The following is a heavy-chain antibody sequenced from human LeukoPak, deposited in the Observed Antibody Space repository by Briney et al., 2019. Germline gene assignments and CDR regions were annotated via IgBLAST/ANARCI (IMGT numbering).Heavy chain of an antibody. J-gene: IGHJ4*02. Sequence: PSETLSLTCTVSGDSINSHTYYWAWIRQPPGKGLEWIGSVYYSGSTDYNPSLKSRVTISVDTSKNQFSLKLSSVTAADTAVYYCARDTLYPIIAAAESLLFNYFDYWGQGTLVTVSS. CDR3: ARDTLYPIIAAAESLLFNYFDY. V-gene: IGHV4-39*07. D-gene: IGHD6-13*01. CDR2: VYYSGST. CDR1: GDSINSHTYY.